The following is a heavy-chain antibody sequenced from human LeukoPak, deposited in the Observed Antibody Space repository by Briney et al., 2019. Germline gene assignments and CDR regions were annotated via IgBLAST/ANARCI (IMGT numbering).Heavy chain of an antibody. Sequence: SSETLSLTCTVSGGSISSYYWSWIRQPPGKGLEWIGYIYYSGSTNYNPSLKSRVTISVDTSKNQFSLKLSSVTAADTAVYYYAGASYDSSGVHWGQGTLVTVSS. CDR1: GGSISSYY. V-gene: IGHV4-59*01. D-gene: IGHD3-22*01. CDR3: AGASYDSSGVH. CDR2: IYYSGST. J-gene: IGHJ4*02.